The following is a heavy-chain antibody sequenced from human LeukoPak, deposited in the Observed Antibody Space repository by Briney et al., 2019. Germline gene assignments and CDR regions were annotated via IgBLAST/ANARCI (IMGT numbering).Heavy chain of an antibody. Sequence: GGSLRLSCAGSGFTFSSHWMGWVRQAPGKGLEWLANIKEDGHEKYYVDSVQGRFTISRDNAKNSLFLQMDGLRAEDTAVYFCARHGYYVFDYWGQGTLVTVSS. CDR3: ARHGYYVFDY. J-gene: IGHJ4*02. CDR2: IKEDGHEK. V-gene: IGHV3-7*01. CDR1: GFTFSSHW. D-gene: IGHD4-17*01.